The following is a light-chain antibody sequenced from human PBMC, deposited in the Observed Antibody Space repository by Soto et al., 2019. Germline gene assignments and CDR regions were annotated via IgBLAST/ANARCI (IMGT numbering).Light chain of an antibody. CDR2: QAS. CDR1: QSISSW. CDR3: KQYNSYSPWT. J-gene: IGKJ1*01. Sequence: DIQMTQSPSTLSASVGDRVTITCRSSQSISSWLAWYQQKPGKAPKLLLYQASSLESGVPSRFSGSGSGTAFTLTLSRVQPDDFVAYCCKQYNSYSPWTFGQGTKVEIK. V-gene: IGKV1-5*03.